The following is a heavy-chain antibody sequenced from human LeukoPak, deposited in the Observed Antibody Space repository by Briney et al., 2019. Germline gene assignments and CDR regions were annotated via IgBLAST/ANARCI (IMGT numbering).Heavy chain of an antibody. CDR2: IYVTGT. J-gene: IGHJ6*03. Sequence: SETLSLTCTVSGGSIGTYYWSWIRQSPGKGLEWIGYIYVTGTRYNPYLQSRVTISVDRSRNQFFLKMSSVTAADTAVYYCARHIGGGIEDMDVWGKGTKVIASS. CDR3: ARHIGGGIEDMDV. D-gene: IGHD3-16*02. CDR1: GGSIGTYY. V-gene: IGHV4-59*08.